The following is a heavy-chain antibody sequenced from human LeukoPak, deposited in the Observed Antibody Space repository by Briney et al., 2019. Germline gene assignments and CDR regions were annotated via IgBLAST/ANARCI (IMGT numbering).Heavy chain of an antibody. D-gene: IGHD3-10*01. CDR2: IYHTGST. CDR1: GGSVGSTSSSYF. CDR3: TRSIMNFYVSGT. J-gene: IGHJ5*02. V-gene: IGHV4-61*01. Sequence: SETLSLTCTVPGGSVGSTSSSYFWNWMRQPPGKGLEWIGYIYHTGSTKYNPSLESQVTMSVDTFKNQFSLKLRSVTAADTAVYYCTRSIMNFYVSGTWGRGTLVTVSS.